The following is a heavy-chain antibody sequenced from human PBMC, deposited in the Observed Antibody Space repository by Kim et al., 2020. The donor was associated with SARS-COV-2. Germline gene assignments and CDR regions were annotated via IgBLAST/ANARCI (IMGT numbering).Heavy chain of an antibody. V-gene: IGHV5-51*01. CDR2: IYPGDSDT. CDR1: GYNFRDFW. CDR3: TRLSWGAGMIFHKEHREGRQGFDV. J-gene: IGHJ6*02. Sequence: GESLKISCQVSGYNFRDFWIVWVRQMPGKGLEVMGIIYPGDSDTRYTPSFRGQVTISADNSISTAYLHWSSLKASDSAIYYCTRLSWGAGMIFHKEHREGRQGFDVWGQGTTVTVSS. D-gene: IGHD1-26*01.